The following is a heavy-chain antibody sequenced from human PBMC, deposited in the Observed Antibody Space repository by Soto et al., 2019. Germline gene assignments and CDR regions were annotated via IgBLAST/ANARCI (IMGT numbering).Heavy chain of an antibody. CDR1: GGSISSYY. Sequence: QVQLQESGPGLVKPSETLSLTCTVSGGSISSYYWSWIRQPPGQGLEWIGYIYYSGSTNYNPSLKSRVTISVDTSKNQFSLKLSSVTAADTAVYYCARSPAAAGADYWGQGTLVTVSS. CDR3: ARSPAAAGADY. D-gene: IGHD6-13*01. J-gene: IGHJ4*02. V-gene: IGHV4-59*01. CDR2: IYYSGST.